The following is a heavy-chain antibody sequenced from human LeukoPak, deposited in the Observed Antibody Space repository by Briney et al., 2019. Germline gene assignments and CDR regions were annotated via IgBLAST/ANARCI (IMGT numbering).Heavy chain of an antibody. CDR1: GVFISVYC. Sequence: SDTLSLTCTVSGVFISVYCYNWIRQPPGKGRECRGYIDHSGTTNHSPSLKRRVTVSIDTSKNQFSLKLSSVTAADTAVYYCARGPNIFYYDSRGFYSGYCLDYWGQGALVTVSS. CDR3: ARGPNIFYYDSRGFYSGYCLDY. D-gene: IGHD3-22*01. CDR2: IDHSGTT. J-gene: IGHJ4*02. V-gene: IGHV4-59*08.